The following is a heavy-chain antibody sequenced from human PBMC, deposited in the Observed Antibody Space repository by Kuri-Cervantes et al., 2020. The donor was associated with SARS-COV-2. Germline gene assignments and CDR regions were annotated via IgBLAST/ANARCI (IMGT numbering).Heavy chain of an antibody. CDR1: GFTFSSHA. CDR3: TRGAVAGTLYYYYYGMDV. J-gene: IGHJ6*02. V-gene: IGHV3-30-3*01. Sequence: VGSLRRSCASSGFTFSSHAMHWVRQAPGKGLEWVAVISYDGSNKYYADSVKGRFTISRDNSKNTLYLQMNSLRAEDTAVYYCTRGAVAGTLYYYYYGMDVWGQGTTVTVSS. D-gene: IGHD6-19*01. CDR2: ISYDGSNK.